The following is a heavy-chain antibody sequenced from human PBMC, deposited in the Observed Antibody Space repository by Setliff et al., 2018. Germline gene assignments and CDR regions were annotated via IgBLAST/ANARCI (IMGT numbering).Heavy chain of an antibody. V-gene: IGHV4-59*01. Sequence: APETLSLTCTVSGGSIRNYYWSWIRQPPGKGLEWIGYIYYSGNTNYNPSLKSRVTISVDTSKNQFSLKLSSVTAADTAVYFCARGYYNFLSGYYTPYYFDYWGQGTLVTVSS. CDR2: IYYSGNT. CDR1: GGSIRNYY. CDR3: ARGYYNFLSGYYTPYYFDY. J-gene: IGHJ4*02. D-gene: IGHD3-3*01.